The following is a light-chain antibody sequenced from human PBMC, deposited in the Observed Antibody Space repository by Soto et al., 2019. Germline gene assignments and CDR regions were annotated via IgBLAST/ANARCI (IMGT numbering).Light chain of an antibody. V-gene: IGLV2-23*02. CDR3: CSYAGGNTYV. CDR2: EVS. J-gene: IGLJ1*01. Sequence: QSVLTQPASVSGSPGQSITFSCTGTSSDVGSYNLVSWYQHHPAKAPKVMIYEVSKRPSGVSNRFTGSKSGNTASLTISGLQAEDEADYYCCSYAGGNTYVFGTGTMVTVL. CDR1: SSDVGSYNL.